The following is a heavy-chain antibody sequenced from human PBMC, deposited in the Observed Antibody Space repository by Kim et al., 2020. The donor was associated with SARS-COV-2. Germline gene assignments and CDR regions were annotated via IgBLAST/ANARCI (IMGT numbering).Heavy chain of an antibody. CDR3: VKDQGGYSSSSEASVGMDV. CDR1: GFTFSSYA. CDR2: ISSNGGST. D-gene: IGHD6-6*01. J-gene: IGHJ6*01. Sequence: GGSLRLSCSASGFTFSSYAMHWVRQAPGKGLEYVSAISSNGGSTYYADSVKGRFTISRDNSKNTLYLQMSSLRAEDTAVYYCVKDQGGYSSSSEASVGMDVWGQGTTVTVSS. V-gene: IGHV3-64D*09.